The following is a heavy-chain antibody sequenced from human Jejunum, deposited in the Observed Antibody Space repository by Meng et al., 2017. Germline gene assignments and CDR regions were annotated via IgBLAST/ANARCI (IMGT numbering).Heavy chain of an antibody. Sequence: QVQLGQFGFELKKPGASGKVSCKASGYTFTSQAMNWVRQAPGQGLEWMGWINTNTGNPRYAQGFTGRFVFSLDTSVSTAYLQITSLKAEDTAVYYCARDLTYGFLEWGQGTLVTVSS. CDR1: GYTFTSQA. V-gene: IGHV7-4-1*02. CDR3: ARDLTYGFLE. CDR2: INTNTGNP. D-gene: IGHD3-3*01. J-gene: IGHJ4*02.